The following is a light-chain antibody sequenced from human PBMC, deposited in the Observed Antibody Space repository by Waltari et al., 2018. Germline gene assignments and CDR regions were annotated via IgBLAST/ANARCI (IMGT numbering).Light chain of an antibody. J-gene: IGKJ2*01. CDR3: QQYDSLPT. Sequence: EIVLTQSPGTLSLSPGERATLSCRASQEISSNYLAWYQHRAGPAPRLLIYGVSARATGIPDRISGSGSGTDYTLTISRLEPEDFAVYYCQQYDSLPTFGQGTKLEIK. CDR2: GVS. CDR1: QEISSNY. V-gene: IGKV3-20*01.